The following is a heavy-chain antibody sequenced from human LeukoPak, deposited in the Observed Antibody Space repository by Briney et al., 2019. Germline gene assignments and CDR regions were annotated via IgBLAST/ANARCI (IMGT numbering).Heavy chain of an antibody. CDR3: ARGGGYYDFWSGYYTGTYYYYGMDV. CDR2: IKQEGREK. CDR1: GFTFSSYW. J-gene: IGHJ6*02. D-gene: IGHD3-3*01. Sequence: PGGSLRLSCAASGFTFSSYWMSWVRQAPGKGLEWVANIKQEGREKYYVDSVKGRLTISRDNAKNSLYLQMNSLRAEDTAVSYCARGGGYYDFWSGYYTGTYYYYGMDVWGQGTTVTVSS. V-gene: IGHV3-7*05.